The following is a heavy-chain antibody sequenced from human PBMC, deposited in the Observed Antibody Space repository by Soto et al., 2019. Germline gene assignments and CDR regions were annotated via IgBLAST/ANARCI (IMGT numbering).Heavy chain of an antibody. D-gene: IGHD5-18*01. Sequence: NPSETLSLTCAVSVVSISSSNWWSWVRQPPGKGLEWIGEIYHSGSTNYNPSLKSRVTISVDKSKNQFSLKLSSVTAADTAVYYCARGSVDTDMVFEYWGQGTLVHVSS. CDR2: IYHSGST. J-gene: IGHJ4*02. CDR3: ARGSVDTDMVFEY. CDR1: VVSISSSNW. V-gene: IGHV4-4*02.